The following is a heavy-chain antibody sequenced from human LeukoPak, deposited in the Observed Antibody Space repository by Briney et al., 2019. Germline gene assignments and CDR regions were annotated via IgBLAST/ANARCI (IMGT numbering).Heavy chain of an antibody. CDR1: GFTFSDHY. CDR3: VRGKGYSYGYGYYYYTMDV. J-gene: IGHJ6*02. Sequence: SGGSLRLSCAASGFTFSDHYMDWVRQAPGKGLEWVGRTRDRANSYTTEYAASVKGRFTISRDDSKNSLYLQMNSLKTEDTAVSYCVRGKGYSYGYGYYYYTMDVWGQGTTVTVSS. D-gene: IGHD5-18*01. V-gene: IGHV3-72*01. CDR2: TRDRANSYTT.